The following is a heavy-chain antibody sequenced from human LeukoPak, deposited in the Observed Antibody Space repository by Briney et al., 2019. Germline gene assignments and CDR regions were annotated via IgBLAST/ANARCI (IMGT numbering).Heavy chain of an antibody. CDR1: GFTFTNAY. V-gene: IGHV3-15*01. D-gene: IGHD6-13*01. CDR2: IKSKVDGSKT. CDR3: TTDDGYSSRWYNY. J-gene: IGHJ4*02. Sequence: GGSLRLSCAASGFTFTNAYMTWVRQAPGKGLEWVGRIKSKVDGSKTDYGAPVKARFSITRDDSKNTLYLQMNSLRTEDTAVYYCTTDDGYSSRWYNYWGQGTLVTVAS.